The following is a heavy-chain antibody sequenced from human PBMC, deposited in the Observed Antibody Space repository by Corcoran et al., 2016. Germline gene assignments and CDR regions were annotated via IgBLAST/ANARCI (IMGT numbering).Heavy chain of an antibody. Sequence: QVQLVQSGAEVKKPGSSVKVSCKASGGTFSSYAISWVRQAPGQGLEWMGGIIPIFGTANYAQKFQGRVTITADKSTSTAYMELSSLRSEDTAVYYCARAPYYYDSTGWGWFDPWGQGTLVTVSS. D-gene: IGHD3-22*01. V-gene: IGHV1-69*06. CDR3: ARAPYYYDSTGWGWFDP. J-gene: IGHJ5*02. CDR1: GGTFSSYA. CDR2: IIPIFGTA.